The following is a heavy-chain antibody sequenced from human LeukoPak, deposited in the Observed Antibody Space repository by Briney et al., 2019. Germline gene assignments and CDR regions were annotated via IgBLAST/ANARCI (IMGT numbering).Heavy chain of an antibody. CDR3: ASKGPAIFYFDY. J-gene: IGHJ4*02. D-gene: IGHD3-3*01. CDR2: ISYDGSNK. V-gene: IGHV3-30*04. Sequence: PGGSLRLSCAASGFTFSSYAMHWVRQAPGKGLEWVAVISYDGSNKYYADSVKGRFTISRDNSKNTLYLQMNSLSAEDTAVYYCASKGPAIFYFDYWGQGTLVTVSS. CDR1: GFTFSSYA.